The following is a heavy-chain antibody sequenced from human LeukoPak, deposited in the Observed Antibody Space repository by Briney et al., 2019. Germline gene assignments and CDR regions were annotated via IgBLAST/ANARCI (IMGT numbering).Heavy chain of an antibody. Sequence: GASVKVSCKASGYTFTSYGITWVRQAPGQGLEWMGWISVYNGDTNYAQKLQGRVTMTTETSTSTAYMELRSLRSNDTAVYYCASNTGSDSSGHAYWGQGTLVTVSS. CDR1: GYTFTSYG. CDR3: ASNTGSDSSGHAY. J-gene: IGHJ4*02. CDR2: ISVYNGDT. V-gene: IGHV1-18*01. D-gene: IGHD3-22*01.